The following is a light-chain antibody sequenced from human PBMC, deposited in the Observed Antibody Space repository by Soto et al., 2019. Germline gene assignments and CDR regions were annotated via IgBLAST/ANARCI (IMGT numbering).Light chain of an antibody. V-gene: IGLV2-14*01. J-gene: IGLJ1*01. Sequence: QSVLAQPASVSGSPGQSITISCTGTSSDVGRYNYVARYQQHPGKAPKVLIFEVSNRPSGVSSRFSGSKSGNTASLNISGLQAEDEADYYCSSYATSSTLVFGTGTKVTVL. CDR2: EVS. CDR1: SSDVGRYNY. CDR3: SSYATSSTLV.